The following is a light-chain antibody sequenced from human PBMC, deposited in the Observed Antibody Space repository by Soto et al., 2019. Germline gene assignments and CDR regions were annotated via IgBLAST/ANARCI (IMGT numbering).Light chain of an antibody. CDR1: SSDVGGYNY. V-gene: IGLV2-11*01. CDR2: DVS. CDR3: CSYAGTYTPVV. J-gene: IGLJ2*01. Sequence: QSALTQPRSVSGSPGQSVTISCAGTSSDVGGYNYVSWYQQYPGNAPKLMISDVSKRPSGVPDRFSGSKSGNTASLTISGLQAEDEADYYCCSYAGTYTPVVFGGGTKLTVL.